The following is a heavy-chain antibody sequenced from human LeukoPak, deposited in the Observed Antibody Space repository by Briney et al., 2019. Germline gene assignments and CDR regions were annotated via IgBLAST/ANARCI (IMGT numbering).Heavy chain of an antibody. J-gene: IGHJ2*01. D-gene: IGHD6-13*01. V-gene: IGHV3-23*01. CDR3: AKDGAYSSGWYTPSGWFFDR. Sequence: PGRSLRLSCAASGFNFINYAMTWVRQAPGKGLEWVSSSSGTSGNTYYADSVKGRFTISRDNSENTLYLQMNSLRAGDTAVYYCAKDGAYSSGWYTPSGWFFDRWGRGTLVSVSS. CDR2: SSGTSGNT. CDR1: GFNFINYA.